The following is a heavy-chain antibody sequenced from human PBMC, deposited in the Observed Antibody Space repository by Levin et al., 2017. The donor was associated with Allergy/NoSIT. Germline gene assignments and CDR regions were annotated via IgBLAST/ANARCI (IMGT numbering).Heavy chain of an antibody. CDR3: ARAISGYFDY. J-gene: IGHJ4*02. CDR1: GFSFSTYS. Sequence: GESLKISCAASGFSFSTYSMSWVRQAPGKGLEWVASINEDGRNKDHVDSVKGRFTISRDNAKNSLSLQMNSLRDEDTAVYYCARAISGYFDYWGLGALVSVSS. CDR2: INEDGRNK. V-gene: IGHV3-7*01. D-gene: IGHD2-15*01.